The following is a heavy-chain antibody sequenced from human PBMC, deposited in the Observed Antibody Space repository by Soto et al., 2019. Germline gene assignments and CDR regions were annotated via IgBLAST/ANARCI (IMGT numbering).Heavy chain of an antibody. V-gene: IGHV4-34*01. CDR2: INHSGST. CDR3: ARGLGIAAAGRPYYFAY. CDR1: GGSFSGYY. D-gene: IGHD6-13*01. Sequence: PSETLSLTCAVYGGSFSGYYWSWIRQPPGKGLEWIGEINHSGSTNYNPSLKSRVTISVDTSKNQFSLKLSSVTAADTAVYYCARGLGIAAAGRPYYFAYWGQGTLVTVSS. J-gene: IGHJ4*02.